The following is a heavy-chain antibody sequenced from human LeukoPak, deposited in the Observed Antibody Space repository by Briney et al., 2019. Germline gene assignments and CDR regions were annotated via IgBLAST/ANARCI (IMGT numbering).Heavy chain of an antibody. CDR1: GGSISSSSYY. J-gene: IGHJ6*03. Sequence: PSETLSLTCTVSGGSISSSSYYWGWIRQPPGKGLEWIGSIYYSGSTYYNPSLKSRVTISVDTSKNQFSLKLSSVTAADTAVYYCARDTGYYDFWSGYLERYYYYYYYMDVWGKGTTVTVSS. V-gene: IGHV4-39*07. CDR2: IYYSGST. D-gene: IGHD3-3*01. CDR3: ARDTGYYDFWSGYLERYYYYYYYMDV.